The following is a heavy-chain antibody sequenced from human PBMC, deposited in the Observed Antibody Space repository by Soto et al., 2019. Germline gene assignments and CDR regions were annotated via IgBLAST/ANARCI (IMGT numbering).Heavy chain of an antibody. Sequence: PSETLSLTCTVSGGSISSSSYYWVWIRQPPGKGLEWIGSIYYSGSTYYNPSLKSRVTISVDTSKNQFSLKLSSVTAADTAVYYCARHGAQEDSTPYDYWGQGTLVTVSS. V-gene: IGHV4-39*01. CDR3: ARHGAQEDSTPYDY. CDR1: GGSISSSSYY. CDR2: IYYSGST. J-gene: IGHJ4*02. D-gene: IGHD3-16*01.